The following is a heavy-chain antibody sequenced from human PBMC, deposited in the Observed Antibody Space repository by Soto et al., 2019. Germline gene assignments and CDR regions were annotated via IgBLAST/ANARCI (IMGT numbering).Heavy chain of an antibody. D-gene: IGHD3-3*01. Sequence: SETLSLTCTVSGGSISSYYWSWIRQPPGRGLEWIGYIYYSGSTNYNPSLKSRVTISVDTSKNQFSLKLSSVTAADTAVYYCARVGRSIFGVVNNWFDPWGQGTLVTVSS. J-gene: IGHJ5*02. CDR3: ARVGRSIFGVVNNWFDP. CDR1: GGSISSYY. V-gene: IGHV4-59*01. CDR2: IYYSGST.